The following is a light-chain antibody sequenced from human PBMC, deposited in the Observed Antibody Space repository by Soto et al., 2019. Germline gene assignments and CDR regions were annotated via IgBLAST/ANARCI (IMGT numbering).Light chain of an antibody. V-gene: IGKV3D-15*01. Sequence: EIVMAQPPVTVSGSGGERGTRCWRDRQSVSSNLAWYQQKPGQAPRVIIYGASTRATGIPARCSGSGSGAEFTLTFSRLQSADFVVYDCQLYNHWLGTFGRGTKVDIK. CDR2: GAS. CDR1: QSVSSN. CDR3: QLYNHWLGT. J-gene: IGKJ1*01.